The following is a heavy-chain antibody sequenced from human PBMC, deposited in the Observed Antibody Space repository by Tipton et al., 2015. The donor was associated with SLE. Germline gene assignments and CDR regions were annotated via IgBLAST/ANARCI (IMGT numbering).Heavy chain of an antibody. V-gene: IGHV4-4*07. CDR2: IYKTGIT. D-gene: IGHD1-26*01. CDR1: GDSMNNYY. CDR3: TRDGGVGATVW. J-gene: IGHJ4*02. Sequence: GLVKPSQTLSLTCSVSGDSMNNYYWSWIRQPAGMPLEWIGRIYKTGITNYNPSLKGRLSMSVDTSKAHFSLNLNSVTAADTAIYYCTRDGGVGATVWWGQGTLVTVSS.